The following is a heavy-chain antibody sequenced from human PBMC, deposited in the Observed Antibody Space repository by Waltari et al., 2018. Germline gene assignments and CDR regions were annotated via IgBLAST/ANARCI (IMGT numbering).Heavy chain of an antibody. D-gene: IGHD3-3*01. J-gene: IGHJ3*02. Sequence: QLQESGPGLVKPSETVSLTCSVSGDAIMRNNYHWGWIRQSPGKGLEWIGSIYNSGTTYYNPSLKGRVFNSVDASRNEFSLRLTTVTAADTAVYYCARASTAIFGVVITGYNIWGQGTMVTVSS. CDR1: GDAIMRNNYH. CDR2: IYNSGTT. V-gene: IGHV4-39*07. CDR3: ARASTAIFGVVITGYNI.